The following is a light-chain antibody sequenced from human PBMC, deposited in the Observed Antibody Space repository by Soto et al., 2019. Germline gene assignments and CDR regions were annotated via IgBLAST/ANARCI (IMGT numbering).Light chain of an antibody. V-gene: IGKV3-11*01. CDR1: QNLHSF. Sequence: EIVLTQSPATLSVSPGERVTLSCRASQNLHSFLNWYQQRPGQAPRPLIYDGSKRAAGVPDRISVDGSGTDYTLTISSLEPEDFAVYYCQQRTRWPMTFGQGTRLEI. CDR3: QQRTRWPMT. CDR2: DGS. J-gene: IGKJ5*01.